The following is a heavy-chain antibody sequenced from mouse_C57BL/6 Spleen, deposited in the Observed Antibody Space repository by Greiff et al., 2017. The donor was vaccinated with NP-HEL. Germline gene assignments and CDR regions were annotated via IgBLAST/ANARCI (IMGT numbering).Heavy chain of an antibody. V-gene: IGHV5-16*01. CDR1: GFTFSDYY. Sequence: EVMLVESEGGLVQPGSSMKLSCTASGFTFSDYYMAWVRQVPEKGLEWVANINYDGSSTYYLDSLKSRFIISRDNAKNILYLQMSSLKSEDTATYYCAREGRGWLLRYFDVWGTGTTVTVSS. D-gene: IGHD2-3*01. CDR2: INYDGSST. J-gene: IGHJ1*03. CDR3: AREGRGWLLRYFDV.